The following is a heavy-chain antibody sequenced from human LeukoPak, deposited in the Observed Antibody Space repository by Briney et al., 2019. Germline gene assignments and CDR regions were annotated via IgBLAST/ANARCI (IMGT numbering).Heavy chain of an antibody. D-gene: IGHD3-16*01. Sequence: SETLSLTCTVSGASINSGPYYCSWIRQHPEKGLEWIGYIYYSGSTYYNPSLQSRVTISLDTSKNQISLKLSSVTAADTAVYYCARGGPPGVGENPFDYWGQGTLVTVSS. CDR3: ARGGPPGVGENPFDY. CDR1: GASINSGPYY. CDR2: IYYSGST. V-gene: IGHV4-31*03. J-gene: IGHJ4*02.